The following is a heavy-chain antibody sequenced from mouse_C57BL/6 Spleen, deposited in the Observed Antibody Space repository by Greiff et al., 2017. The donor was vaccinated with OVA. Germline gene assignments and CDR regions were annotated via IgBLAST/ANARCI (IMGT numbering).Heavy chain of an antibody. V-gene: IGHV1-80*01. J-gene: IGHJ4*01. CDR2: IYPGDGDT. Sequence: VQLQQSGAELVKPGASVKISCKASGYAFSSYWMNWVKQRPGKGLEWIGQIYPGDGDTNYNGKFKGKATLTADKSSSTAYMQLSSLTSEDSAVYFCARGDYGDYYAMDYWGQGTSVTVSS. D-gene: IGHD2-4*01. CDR1: GYAFSSYW. CDR3: ARGDYGDYYAMDY.